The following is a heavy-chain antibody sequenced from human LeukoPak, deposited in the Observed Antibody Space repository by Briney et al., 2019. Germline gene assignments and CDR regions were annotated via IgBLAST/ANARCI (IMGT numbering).Heavy chain of an antibody. D-gene: IGHD3-22*01. J-gene: IGHJ5*02. Sequence: SETLSLTCTVSGGFISSSSYYWGWIRQPPGKGLEWIGSIYYSGSTYYNPSLKSRVTISVDTSKNQFSLKLSSVTAADTAVYYCARLVGITMIVVVIPPGWFDPWGQGTLVTVSS. CDR2: IYYSGST. CDR3: ARLVGITMIVVVIPPGWFDP. CDR1: GGFISSSSYY. V-gene: IGHV4-39*01.